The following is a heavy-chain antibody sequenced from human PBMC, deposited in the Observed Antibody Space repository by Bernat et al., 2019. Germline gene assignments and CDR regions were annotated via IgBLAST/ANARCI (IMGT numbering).Heavy chain of an antibody. CDR2: IKSKTDGGTT. V-gene: IGHV3-15*01. Sequence: EVQLVESGGGLVKPGGSLRLSCAASGFTFSNAWMSWVRQAPGKGLEWVGRIKSKTDGGTTDYAAPVKARFTISRDDSKNTLYLQMNSLKTEDTAVYYCTTDRSRTVTYEDDYWGQGTLVTVSS. CDR3: TTDRSRTVTYEDDY. CDR1: GFTFSNAW. J-gene: IGHJ4*02. D-gene: IGHD4-17*01.